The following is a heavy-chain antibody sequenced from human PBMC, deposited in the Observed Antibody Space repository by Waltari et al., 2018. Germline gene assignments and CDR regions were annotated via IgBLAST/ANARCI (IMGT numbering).Heavy chain of an antibody. D-gene: IGHD1-26*01. V-gene: IGHV3-48*04. CDR2: SSSSSTI. CDR3: ARGMVGAAYFDC. Sequence: EVQLVESGGGLVQPGGSLRLSCVASGLTLSSYSMNWVRQAPGKGLEWVSFSSSSSTINYADSVKGRFTISRYSPKNSLYLLMNSLRAEDAAVYYCARGMVGAAYFDCWGQGALVSVSS. CDR1: GLTLSSYS. J-gene: IGHJ4*02.